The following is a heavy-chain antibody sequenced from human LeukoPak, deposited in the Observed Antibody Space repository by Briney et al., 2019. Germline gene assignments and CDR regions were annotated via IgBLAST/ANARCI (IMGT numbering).Heavy chain of an antibody. Sequence: GGSLRLSCAASGFTFSSYAMSWVRQAPGKGLEWVSAISGSGGSTYYADSVKGRFTTSRDNSKNTLYLQMNSLRAEDTAVYYCAKDTNLSGWFGEGDYWGQGTLVTVSS. CDR3: AKDTNLSGWFGEGDY. J-gene: IGHJ4*02. CDR2: ISGSGGST. D-gene: IGHD3-10*01. CDR1: GFTFSSYA. V-gene: IGHV3-23*01.